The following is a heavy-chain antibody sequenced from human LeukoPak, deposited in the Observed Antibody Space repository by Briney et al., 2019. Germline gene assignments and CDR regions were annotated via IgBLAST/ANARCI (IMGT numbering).Heavy chain of an antibody. Sequence: KPSETLSLTCAVYGGSFSGYYWSWIRQSPGKGLEWIGEINHSGSTNYNPSLKSRVTISVDTSKNQFSLKLSSVTAADTAVYYCAEGTVTTEEDAFDIWGQGTMVTVSS. CDR2: INHSGST. CDR3: AEGTVTTEEDAFDI. CDR1: GGSFSGYY. J-gene: IGHJ3*02. D-gene: IGHD4-17*01. V-gene: IGHV4-34*01.